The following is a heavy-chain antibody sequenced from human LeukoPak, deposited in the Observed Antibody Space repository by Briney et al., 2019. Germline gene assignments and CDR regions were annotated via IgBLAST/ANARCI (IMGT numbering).Heavy chain of an antibody. J-gene: IGHJ5*02. D-gene: IGHD1-1*01. CDR3: AIAQNWKAGWFDP. Sequence: ASVKVSCKVSGYTLTELSIHWVRQAPGKGLEWMGGVNPEDGETIYAQKFQGRVTMTEDTPIDTTYMEVSSLRSEDAAVYFCAIAQNWKAGWFDPWGQGTLVTVSS. V-gene: IGHV1-24*01. CDR2: VNPEDGET. CDR1: GYTLTELS.